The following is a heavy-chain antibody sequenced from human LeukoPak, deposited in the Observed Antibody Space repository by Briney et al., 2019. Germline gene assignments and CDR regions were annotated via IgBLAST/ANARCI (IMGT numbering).Heavy chain of an antibody. Sequence: PSETLSLTCTVSGGSISSYYWSWIRQPPGKGLEWIGYIYYSGTTNYNPSLKSRVTISVDTSKNQFSLKLSSVTAADTAVYYCAREDYCSGGSCYSGYFQNWGQGTLVTVSS. CDR2: IYYSGTT. D-gene: IGHD2-15*01. J-gene: IGHJ1*01. CDR3: AREDYCSGGSCYSGYFQN. CDR1: GGSISSYY. V-gene: IGHV4-59*01.